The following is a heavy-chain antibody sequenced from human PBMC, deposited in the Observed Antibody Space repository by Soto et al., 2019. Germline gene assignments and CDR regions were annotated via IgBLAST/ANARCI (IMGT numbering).Heavy chain of an antibody. CDR1: GFTFSSYA. J-gene: IGHJ6*02. Sequence: GGSLRLSCAASGFTFSSYAMHWVRQAPGKGLEWVAVISYDGSNKYYADSVKGRFTISRDNSKNTLYLQMNSLRAEDTAVYYCASRAYCGGDCYTIHYYYYYYGMDVWGQGTTVTVSS. CDR3: ASRAYCGGDCYTIHYYYYYYGMDV. V-gene: IGHV3-30-3*01. D-gene: IGHD2-21*02. CDR2: ISYDGSNK.